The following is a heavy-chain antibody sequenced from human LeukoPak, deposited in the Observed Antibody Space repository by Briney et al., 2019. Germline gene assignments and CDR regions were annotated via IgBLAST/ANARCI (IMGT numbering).Heavy chain of an antibody. Sequence: PGGSLRLSCAASGFNLRDYWMHWVRQAPGKGLEWVSSINSGGSTFYADSVKGRFTISRDNSQNTLYLQMNSLTAEDTAVYYCAKRAAGYYFDHWGQGTLVTVSS. CDR1: GFNLRDYW. V-gene: IGHV3-53*01. CDR2: INSGGST. CDR3: AKRAAGYYFDH. D-gene: IGHD6-13*01. J-gene: IGHJ4*02.